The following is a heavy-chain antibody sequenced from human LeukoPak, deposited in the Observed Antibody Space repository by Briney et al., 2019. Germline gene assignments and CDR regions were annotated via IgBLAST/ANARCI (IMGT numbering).Heavy chain of an antibody. V-gene: IGHV3-9*01. D-gene: IGHD6-19*01. CDR1: GFTFDNYA. Sequence: PGGSIRTSCATAGFTFDNYAMRCDRQAPRKRLHCVSGISWNSGSIGYADSVKGRFTISRDNAKNSLYLQMNSLRAEDTALYYCAKDKSSGDWYFDLWGRGTLVTVSS. CDR3: AKDKSSGDWYFDL. CDR2: ISWNSGSI. J-gene: IGHJ2*01.